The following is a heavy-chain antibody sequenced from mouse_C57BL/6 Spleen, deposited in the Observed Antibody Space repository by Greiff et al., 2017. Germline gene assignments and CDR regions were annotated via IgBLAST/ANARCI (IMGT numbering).Heavy chain of an antibody. Sequence: EVMLVESGGGLVKPGGSLKLSCSASGFTFSSYAMSWVRQTPEKRLEWVATISDGGSYTYYPDNVKGRITISRDNAKNNLYLQMSHLKAEDTAMYYCARDDSSGYGNAMDYWGQGTSVTVSS. V-gene: IGHV5-4*01. CDR1: GFTFSSYA. D-gene: IGHD3-2*02. CDR2: ISDGGSYT. CDR3: ARDDSSGYGNAMDY. J-gene: IGHJ4*01.